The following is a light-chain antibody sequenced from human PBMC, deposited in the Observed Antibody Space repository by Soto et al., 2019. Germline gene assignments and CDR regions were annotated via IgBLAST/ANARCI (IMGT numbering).Light chain of an antibody. V-gene: IGLV2-11*01. CDR2: DVS. CDR1: SSDVGGYNY. Sequence: QSVLTRPRSVSGSPGQSVTISCTGTSSDVGGYNYVSWYQHHPGKAPKFIIFDVSSRPSGVPDRFSGSKSGNTAYLTISGLQAEDEADYYCCSLAGGNIFRVFGGGTKVTVL. J-gene: IGLJ2*01. CDR3: CSLAGGNIFRV.